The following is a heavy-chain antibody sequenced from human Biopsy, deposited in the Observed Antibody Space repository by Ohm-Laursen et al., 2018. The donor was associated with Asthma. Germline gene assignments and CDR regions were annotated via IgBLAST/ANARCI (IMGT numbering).Heavy chain of an antibody. CDR2: INPLLGST. CDR1: GDIFSSFP. CDR3: ARRNQWLSLSLDF. J-gene: IGHJ4*02. V-gene: IGHV1-69*13. D-gene: IGHD5-12*01. Sequence: ASVKVSCKTSGDIFSSFPFSWVRQAPGQGLEWMGGINPLLGSTNYAPRFQGRVTLTADETSSTVYMELSSLTSDDTAVYYCARRNQWLSLSLDFWGQGTLVTVSS.